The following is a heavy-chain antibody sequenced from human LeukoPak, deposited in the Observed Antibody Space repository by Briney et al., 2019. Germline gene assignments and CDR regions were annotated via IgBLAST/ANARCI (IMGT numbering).Heavy chain of an antibody. Sequence: GGSLRLSCAASGFTFSSYAMSWVRQAPGKGLEWVSAISGSGGATYYADSVKGRFTISRDNSKSTPSLQMNSLRAEDTAVYYCASVPGYCSSTSCEPVDYWGQGTLVTVSS. V-gene: IGHV3-23*01. J-gene: IGHJ4*02. CDR1: GFTFSSYA. CDR2: ISGSGGAT. D-gene: IGHD2-2*01. CDR3: ASVPGYCSSTSCEPVDY.